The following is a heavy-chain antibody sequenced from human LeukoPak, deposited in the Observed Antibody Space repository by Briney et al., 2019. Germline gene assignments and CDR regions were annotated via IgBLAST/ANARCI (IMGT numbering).Heavy chain of an antibody. D-gene: IGHD1-20*01. CDR1: GFTFSDYY. V-gene: IGHV3-11*01. CDR3: ARRRYNWNAIDY. Sequence: GGSLRLSCAASGFTFSDYYVSWIRQAPGKGLEWVSYISSSGNTIYYADSVKGRFTISRDNAKNSLYLQMNSLRAEDTAVYYCARRRYNWNAIDYWGQGTLVTVSS. J-gene: IGHJ4*02. CDR2: ISSSGNTI.